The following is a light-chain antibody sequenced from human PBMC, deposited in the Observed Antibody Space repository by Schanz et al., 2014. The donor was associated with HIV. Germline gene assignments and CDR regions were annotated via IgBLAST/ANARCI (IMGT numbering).Light chain of an antibody. Sequence: QSALTQPASASGSPGQSVTISCTGTSSDVGGYNYVSWYQQHPGKAPKLMIYDVSNRPSGVSNRFSGSKSGNTASLTISGLQAEDEADYYCSSYTSSSTLVVFGGGTKLTV. J-gene: IGLJ2*01. CDR3: SSYTSSSTLVV. CDR1: SSDVGGYNY. V-gene: IGLV2-14*01. CDR2: DVS.